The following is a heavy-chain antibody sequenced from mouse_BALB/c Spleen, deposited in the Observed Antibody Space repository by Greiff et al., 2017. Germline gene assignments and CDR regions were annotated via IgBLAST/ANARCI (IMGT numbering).Heavy chain of an antibody. J-gene: IGHJ4*01. V-gene: IGHV2-2*02. CDR1: GFSLTSYG. Sequence: QVQLKESGPSLVQPSQSLSITCTVSGFSLTSYGVHWVRQSPGKGLEWLGVIWSGGSTDYNAAFISRLSISKDNSKSQVFFKMNSLQANDTAIYYCARNRHRYDDAMDYWGQGTSVTVSS. D-gene: IGHD2-14*01. CDR2: IWSGGST. CDR3: ARNRHRYDDAMDY.